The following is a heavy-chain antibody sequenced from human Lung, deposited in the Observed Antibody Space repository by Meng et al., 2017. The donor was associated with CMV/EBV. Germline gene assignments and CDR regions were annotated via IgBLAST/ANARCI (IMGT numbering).Heavy chain of an antibody. J-gene: IGHJ3*01. CDR1: GFIFSDHY. D-gene: IGHD5-12*01. CDR2: VGNKASRYTT. CDR3: TKGYSGIDIYAVVV. V-gene: IGHV3-72*01. Sequence: GGSLRLSCAGSGFIFSDHYIDWVRQAPGKGLEWVGRVGNKASRYTTEYAASVTGRFTFSRGDSENSLYLQMNSLKNEDTAIYYCTKGYSGIDIYAVVVWGPGTMVTFSS.